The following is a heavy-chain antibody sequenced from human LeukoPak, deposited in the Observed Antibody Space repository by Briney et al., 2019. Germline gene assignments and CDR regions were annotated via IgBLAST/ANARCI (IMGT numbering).Heavy chain of an antibody. D-gene: IGHD3-16*01. CDR3: AKPQGGAPPRPLDY. CDR1: EYSFGSYG. Sequence: HPGGSLRLSCAASEYSFGSYGMYWVRQAPGKGLEWVAYLAFTGTNEHYADSVKGRFTISRDNSKNTLYLQMNSLRSDDTAVYYCAKPQGGAPPRPLDYWGQGTLVTVSS. J-gene: IGHJ4*02. V-gene: IGHV3-30*02. CDR2: LAFTGTNE.